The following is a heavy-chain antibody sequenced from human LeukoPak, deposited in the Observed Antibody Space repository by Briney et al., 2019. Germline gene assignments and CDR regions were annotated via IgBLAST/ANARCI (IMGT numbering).Heavy chain of an antibody. J-gene: IGHJ3*02. CDR1: GGSISSGGYS. V-gene: IGHV4-61*08. Sequence: PSETLSLTCAVSGGSISSGGYSWSWIRQPPGKGLEWIGYIYYSGSTNYNPSLKSRVTISVDTSKNQFSLKLSSVTAADTAVYYCARQDSSSYPYAFDIWGQGTMVTVSS. CDR2: IYYSGST. D-gene: IGHD6-13*01. CDR3: ARQDSSSYPYAFDI.